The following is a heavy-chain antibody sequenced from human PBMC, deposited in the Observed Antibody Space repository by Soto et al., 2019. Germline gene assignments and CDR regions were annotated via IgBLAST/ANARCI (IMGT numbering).Heavy chain of an antibody. CDR3: ARDPYDFWSGCPPDNWFDP. J-gene: IGHJ5*02. D-gene: IGHD3-3*01. CDR2: ISGSGGST. Sequence: PGGSLRLSCAASGFTFSSYAMSWVRQAPGKGLEWVSAISGSGGSTYYADYVKGRFTISRENSKNTLFLQMNSLRSEDTAVYYCARDPYDFWSGCPPDNWFDPWGQGTLVTVSS. CDR1: GFTFSSYA. V-gene: IGHV3-23*01.